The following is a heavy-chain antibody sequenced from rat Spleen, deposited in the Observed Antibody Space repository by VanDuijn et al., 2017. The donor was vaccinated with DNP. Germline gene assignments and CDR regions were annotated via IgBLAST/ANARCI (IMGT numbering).Heavy chain of an antibody. D-gene: IGHD1-2*01. J-gene: IGHJ3*01. Sequence: EVQLQESGPGLVKPSQSLSLTCSVTGSSIISNYWAWIRKFPGNKMEWTGYISYSGSTSYNPSLKSRISITRDTSKNQFFLQLNSVTTEDTATYYCARHEDYSSYVYGFAYWGQGTLVTVSS. CDR1: GSSIISNY. CDR3: ARHEDYSSYVYGFAY. CDR2: ISYSGST. V-gene: IGHV3-1*01.